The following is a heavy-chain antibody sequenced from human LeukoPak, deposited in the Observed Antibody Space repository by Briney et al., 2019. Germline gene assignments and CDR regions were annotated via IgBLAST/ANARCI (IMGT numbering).Heavy chain of an antibody. CDR2: IYYSGST. CDR1: GGSISSGRYY. Sequence: PSETLSLTCTVSGGSISSGRYYWSWIRQHPGKGLEWIGYIYYSGSTYYNPSLKSRVTISVDTSKNQFSLKLSSVTAADTAVYYCARVRWLQSVDYWGQGTLVTVSS. D-gene: IGHD5-12*01. V-gene: IGHV4-31*03. CDR3: ARVRWLQSVDY. J-gene: IGHJ4*02.